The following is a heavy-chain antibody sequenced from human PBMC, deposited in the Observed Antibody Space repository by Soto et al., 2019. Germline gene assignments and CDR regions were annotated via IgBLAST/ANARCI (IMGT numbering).Heavy chain of an antibody. V-gene: IGHV3-23*01. CDR3: GDDCWRGYSPFVY. D-gene: IGHD3-3*01. CDR1: GFTFSSYA. CDR2: ISGSGGST. Sequence: PGGSLRLSCAASGFTFSSYAMSWVRQAPGKGLEWVSAISGSGGSTYYADSVKGRFTISRDNSKNTLYLQMNSLRAEDTAVYYCGDDCWRGYSPFVYWGQGTLVTVSS. J-gene: IGHJ4*02.